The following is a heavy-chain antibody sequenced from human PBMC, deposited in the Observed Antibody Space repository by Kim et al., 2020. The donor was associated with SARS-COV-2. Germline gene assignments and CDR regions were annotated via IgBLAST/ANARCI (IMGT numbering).Heavy chain of an antibody. CDR3: ARGAVYYGMDV. J-gene: IGHJ6*02. CDR2: ISYDGSNK. Sequence: LSLTCAASGFTFSSYGMHWVRQAPGKGLEWVAVISYDGSNKYYADSVKGGFTISRDNSKNTLYLQMNSLRAEDTAVYYCARGAVYYGMDVWGQGTTV. V-gene: IGHV3-33*05. CDR1: GFTFSSYG. D-gene: IGHD4-17*01.